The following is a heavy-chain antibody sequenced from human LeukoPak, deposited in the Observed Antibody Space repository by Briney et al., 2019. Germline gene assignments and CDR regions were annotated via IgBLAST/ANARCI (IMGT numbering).Heavy chain of an antibody. CDR2: YASGTT. J-gene: IGHJ5*02. V-gene: IGHV4-4*07. CDR3: ATGDHSFDN. D-gene: IGHD7-27*01. Sequence: SETLSLTCSVSGASLTIYYWNWIRQAAGKGLEWIGRYASGTTTHNPSLKSQFSMSVDTSKKQVSLKLTSVTAADTAVYYCATGDHSFDNWGQGTLVTVTS. CDR1: GASLTIYY.